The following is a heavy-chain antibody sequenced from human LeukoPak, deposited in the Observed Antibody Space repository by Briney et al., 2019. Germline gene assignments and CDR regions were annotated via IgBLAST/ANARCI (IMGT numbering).Heavy chain of an antibody. Sequence: GASVKVSCKASGYTFTSYGISWVRQAPGQGLEWMGWISAYNGNTNYAQKLQGRVTMTTDTSTSTAYMELRSLRSDDTAVYYCARVTEYSSSWYRFDYWGQGTLVTVSS. J-gene: IGHJ4*02. CDR2: ISAYNGNT. D-gene: IGHD6-13*01. CDR3: ARVTEYSSSWYRFDY. V-gene: IGHV1-18*01. CDR1: GYTFTSYG.